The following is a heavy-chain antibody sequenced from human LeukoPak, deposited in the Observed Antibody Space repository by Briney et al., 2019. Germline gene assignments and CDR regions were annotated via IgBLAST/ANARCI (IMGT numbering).Heavy chain of an antibody. D-gene: IGHD3-3*01. CDR1: GFTVSSNY. CDR2: IYSGGST. CDR3: ARATFWSGYQRDSWYMDV. J-gene: IGHJ6*03. Sequence: GGSLRLSCAAAGFTVSSNYMTWVRQAPGKGLEWVSVIYSGGSTYYADSVKGRFTISRDNSENTLYLHMNSLRAEDTAVYYCARATFWSGYQRDSWYMDVWGKGTTVTVSS. V-gene: IGHV3-66*02.